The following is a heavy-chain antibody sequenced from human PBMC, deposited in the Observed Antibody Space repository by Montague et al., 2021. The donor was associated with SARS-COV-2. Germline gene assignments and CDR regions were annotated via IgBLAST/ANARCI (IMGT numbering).Heavy chain of an antibody. Sequence: SETLSLICAVYGGSFSGYYWSWIRQPPGKGLEWIGEINHSGSTNYNPSLKSRVTISVDTSKNQFSLKLSSVTAADTAVYYCARDRYSSSWYGQKYYFDYWGQGTLVTVPS. CDR2: INHSGST. CDR1: GGSFSGYY. V-gene: IGHV4-34*01. D-gene: IGHD6-13*01. CDR3: ARDRYSSSWYGQKYYFDY. J-gene: IGHJ4*02.